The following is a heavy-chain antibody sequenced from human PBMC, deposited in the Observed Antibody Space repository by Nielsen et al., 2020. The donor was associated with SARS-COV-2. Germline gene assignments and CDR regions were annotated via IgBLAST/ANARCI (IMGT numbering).Heavy chain of an antibody. CDR2: ISGSGGST. CDR3: TRGPVGGRLDP. J-gene: IGHJ5*02. Sequence: GESLKISCAASGFTFSSYAMSWVRQAPGKGLEWVSAISGSGGSTYYADSVKGRFTISRDNAKNSLQLQMNSLRVEDMAIYFCTRGPVGGRLDPWGQGTLVTVSS. D-gene: IGHD1-26*01. CDR1: GFTFSSYA. V-gene: IGHV3-23*01.